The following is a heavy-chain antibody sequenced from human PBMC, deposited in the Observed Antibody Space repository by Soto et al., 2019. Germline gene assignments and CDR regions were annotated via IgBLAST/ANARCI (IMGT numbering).Heavy chain of an antibody. D-gene: IGHD2-2*01. CDR2: ISAYNGNT. V-gene: IGHV1-18*01. CDR3: ARERDGYCSSTSCYYYYGMDV. Sequence: ASVKVSCKASGYTFTSYGISWVRQAPGQGLEWMGWISAYNGNTNYAQKLQGRVTMTTDTSTSTAYMELRSLRSDDTAVYYCARERDGYCSSTSCYYYYGMDVWGQGTTVTVSS. CDR1: GYTFTSYG. J-gene: IGHJ6*02.